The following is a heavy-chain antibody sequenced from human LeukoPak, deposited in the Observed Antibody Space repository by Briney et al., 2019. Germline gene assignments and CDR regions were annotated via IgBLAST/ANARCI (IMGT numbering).Heavy chain of an antibody. CDR2: IVASGETT. D-gene: IGHD4-11*01. Sequence: PGGSLRLSCAASGFTFSVYAMRWVRQAPGKGLEWVSSIVASGETTYYADSVKGRFTISRDNSKNTLYLQMNSLRAEDTAIYYCADSNYWYPVDYWGQGTLVTVSS. V-gene: IGHV3-23*01. J-gene: IGHJ4*02. CDR3: ADSNYWYPVDY. CDR1: GFTFSVYA.